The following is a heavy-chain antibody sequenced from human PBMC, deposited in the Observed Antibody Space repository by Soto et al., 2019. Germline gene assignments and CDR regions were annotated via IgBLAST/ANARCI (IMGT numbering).Heavy chain of an antibody. CDR1: GYTFTSYG. J-gene: IGHJ6*02. CDR2: ISTYNGNT. Sequence: GASVKVSCKASGYTFTSYGISWVRQAPGQGLEWMGWISTYNGNTNYAQKFQGRVTMTTDTSTSTAYMELRSLRSDDTAVYYCARGPPIPPYYYDSSGYYYGPQGMDVWGQGTTVTVSS. D-gene: IGHD3-22*01. V-gene: IGHV1-18*01. CDR3: ARGPPIPPYYYDSSGYYYGPQGMDV.